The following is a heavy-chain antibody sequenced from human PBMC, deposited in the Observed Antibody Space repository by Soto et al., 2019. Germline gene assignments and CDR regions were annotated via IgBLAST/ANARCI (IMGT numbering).Heavy chain of an antibody. J-gene: IGHJ4*02. CDR3: AVGIAVAGTVGYYFDY. CDR2: IYHSGST. Sequence: SETLSLTCAVSGGSISSSNWWSWVRQPPGKGLEWIGEIYHSGSTNYNPSLKSRVTISVDKSKNQFSLKLSSVTAADTAVYYCAVGIAVAGTVGYYFDYWGQGTLVTAPQ. CDR1: GGSISSSNW. V-gene: IGHV4-4*02. D-gene: IGHD6-19*01.